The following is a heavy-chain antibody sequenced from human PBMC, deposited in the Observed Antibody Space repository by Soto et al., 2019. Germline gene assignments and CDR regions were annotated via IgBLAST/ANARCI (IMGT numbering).Heavy chain of an antibody. CDR1: GFSLTTRGVG. V-gene: IGHV2-5*02. CDR2: IYWDNDK. D-gene: IGHD3-10*01. Sequence: QITLKESGPTLVRPTQTLTLTCSFSGFSLTTRGVGVSWIRQPPGKALEWLALIYWDNDKRYSPSLKDRLTITKDTSKNQVVLTMTNVDPVDTATYSCAHIKGVLRGVAHYHNGMDVWGPGTTVTVSS. J-gene: IGHJ6*02. CDR3: AHIKGVLRGVAHYHNGMDV.